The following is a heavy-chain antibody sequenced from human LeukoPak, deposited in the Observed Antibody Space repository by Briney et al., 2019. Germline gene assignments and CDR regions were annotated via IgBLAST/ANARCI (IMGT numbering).Heavy chain of an antibody. CDR2: ISYDGSNK. CDR3: ARAGSFLFSSVNWFDP. V-gene: IGHV3-30*04. J-gene: IGHJ5*02. CDR1: EFTFNSYT. D-gene: IGHD2/OR15-2a*01. Sequence: GGSLRLSCAASEFTFNSYTMHWVRQAPGKGLEWVALISYDGSNKYYADSLKGRFTISRDNSKNTLYLQMNSLRAEDTAVYYCARAGSFLFSSVNWFDPRGQGTLVTVSS.